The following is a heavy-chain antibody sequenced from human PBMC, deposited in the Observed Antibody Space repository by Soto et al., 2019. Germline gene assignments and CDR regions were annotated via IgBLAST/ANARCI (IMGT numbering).Heavy chain of an antibody. CDR1: GFTFSNYR. CDR3: ARTESSGYCFDN. V-gene: IGHV3-21*01. CDR2: ISTTSRYI. Sequence: GGSLRLSCAASGFTFSNYRMNWVRQSPGEGLDWVSSISTTSRYIYYGASVKGRFTISRDNSKNTLYLQMNSLRAEDTAVYYCARTESSGYCFDNWGQGTLVTVSS. J-gene: IGHJ4*02. D-gene: IGHD3-22*01.